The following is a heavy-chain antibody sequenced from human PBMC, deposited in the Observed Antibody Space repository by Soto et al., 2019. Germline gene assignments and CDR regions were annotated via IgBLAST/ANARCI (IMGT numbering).Heavy chain of an antibody. CDR1: GGSISSGGYY. Sequence: QVQLQESGPGLVKPSQTLSLTCTVSGGSISSGGYYWSWIRQHPGKGLEWIGYIYYSGSTYYNPSLKCRVTTPVDTSKNQFSLKLSSVAAADTAVYYCARDGLRAVARVGRMDVWGQGTTVTVSS. CDR2: IYYSGST. CDR3: ARDGLRAVARVGRMDV. J-gene: IGHJ6*02. V-gene: IGHV4-31*03. D-gene: IGHD6-19*01.